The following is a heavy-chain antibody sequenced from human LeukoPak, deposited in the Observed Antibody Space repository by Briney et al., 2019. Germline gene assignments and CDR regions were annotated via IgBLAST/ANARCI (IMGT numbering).Heavy chain of an antibody. Sequence: PGGSLRLSCAASGFTFDDYAMHWVRQAPGKGLVWVSRINSDGSSTSYADSVKGRFTISRDNAKNTLYLQMNSLRAEDTAVYYCARWSSAVAGTSGYWGQGTLVTVSS. CDR3: ARWSSAVAGTSGY. V-gene: IGHV3-74*01. CDR2: INSDGSST. CDR1: GFTFDDYA. D-gene: IGHD6-19*01. J-gene: IGHJ4*02.